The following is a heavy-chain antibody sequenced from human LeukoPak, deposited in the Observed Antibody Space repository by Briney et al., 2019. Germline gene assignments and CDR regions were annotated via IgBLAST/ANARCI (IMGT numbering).Heavy chain of an antibody. CDR3: ARSSNGVYIQ. Sequence: PGGSLRLSCVASGFTFRNYYMHWVRQVTGKGLVWVSRISGDGSSIFCADSVKGRFTISRDNAKNSLYVQMNSLRADDSAVYYCARSSNGVYIQWGQGTLVTVSS. CDR2: ISGDGSSI. D-gene: IGHD2-8*01. J-gene: IGHJ4*02. V-gene: IGHV3-74*01. CDR1: GFTFRNYY.